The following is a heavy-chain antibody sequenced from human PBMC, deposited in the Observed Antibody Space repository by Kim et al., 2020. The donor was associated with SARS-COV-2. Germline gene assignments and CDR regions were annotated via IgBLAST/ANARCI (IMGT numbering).Heavy chain of an antibody. D-gene: IGHD2-2*01. V-gene: IGHV5-51*01. CDR2: TYPGHSET. CDR3: ARQGCSSTSCHTVDV. CDR1: GYSFTSQW. Sequence: GESLKISCKGSGYSFTSQWIGWVRQMPAKGLEWMGITYPGHSETRYSPSFQGQVTISVDKSATTAYLQWSSLKASDTATYYCARQGCSSTSCHTVDVWGQGTTVTVSS. J-gene: IGHJ6*02.